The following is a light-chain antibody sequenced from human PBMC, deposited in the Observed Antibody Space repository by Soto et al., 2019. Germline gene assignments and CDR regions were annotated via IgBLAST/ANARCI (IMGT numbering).Light chain of an antibody. CDR2: EVS. CDR1: SSDVGGYNY. Sequence: QSVLTQPPSASGSPGQSVTISCTGTSSDVGGYNYVSWYQHHPGKAPKLMIYEVSKRPSGVPDRFSGSKSGNTASLTVSVLQAEDEADYYCSSYAGSNAVFGGGTKLTVL. CDR3: SSYAGSNAV. J-gene: IGLJ2*01. V-gene: IGLV2-8*01.